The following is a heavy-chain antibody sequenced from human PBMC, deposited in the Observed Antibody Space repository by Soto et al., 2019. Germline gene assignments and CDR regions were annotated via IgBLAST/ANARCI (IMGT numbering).Heavy chain of an antibody. D-gene: IGHD6-13*01. J-gene: IGHJ5*02. CDR1: GFTFSSYW. V-gene: IGHV3-7*01. CDR2: IKQDGSEK. CDR3: ARAISSSWVEWFDP. Sequence: GGSLRLSCAASGFTFSSYWMSWVRQAPGKGLEWVANIKQDGSEKYYVDSVKGRFTISRDNAKNSLYLQMNSLRAEDTAVYYCARAISSSWVEWFDPWGQGTLVTVSS.